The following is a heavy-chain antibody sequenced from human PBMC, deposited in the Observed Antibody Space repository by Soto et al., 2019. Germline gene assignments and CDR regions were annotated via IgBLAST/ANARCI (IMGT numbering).Heavy chain of an antibody. CDR1: GFTFSNYW. J-gene: IGHJ6*02. CDR3: ARSGREVDV. V-gene: IGHV3-7*01. D-gene: IGHD5-12*01. CDR2: IKEDGSEK. Sequence: EVQLVESGGGLVQPGGSLRLSCAASGFTFSNYWMTWVRQAPGKGLEWVANIKEDGSEKHYVDSVKGRFTISRDNAENSLYLQMNSLRAEDTAVYYCARSGREVDVWGQGTTVTVSS.